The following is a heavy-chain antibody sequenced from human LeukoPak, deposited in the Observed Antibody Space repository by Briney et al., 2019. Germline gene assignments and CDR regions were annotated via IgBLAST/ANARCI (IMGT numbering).Heavy chain of an antibody. CDR3: ARDAGTVTTLYYFDY. CDR1: GYTFTSYY. CDR2: INPSGGST. J-gene: IGHJ4*02. Sequence: GASVKVSCKASGYTFTSYYMHWVRQAPGQGLEWMGIINPSGGSTSYAQKFQGRVTMTRDTSTSTVYMELSSLRSEDTAVYYCARDAGTVTTLYYFDYWGQGTLVTVSS. D-gene: IGHD4-17*01. V-gene: IGHV1-46*01.